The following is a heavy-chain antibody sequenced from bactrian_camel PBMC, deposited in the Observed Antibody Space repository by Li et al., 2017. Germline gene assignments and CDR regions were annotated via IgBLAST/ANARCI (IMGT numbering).Heavy chain of an antibody. CDR1: GYTYSTYY. Sequence: QLVESGGGSVQAGGSLRLSCAASGYTYSTYYMYWVRQAPGKGLEWVSSIDANGERTYYADSVKGRFTISRDNAKNTLYLQLNSLKTEDTAMYYCARSFSMLDNYWGQGTQVTVS. J-gene: IGHJ4*01. D-gene: IGHD1*01. V-gene: IGHV3S1*01. CDR2: IDANGERT. CDR3: ARSFSMLDNY.